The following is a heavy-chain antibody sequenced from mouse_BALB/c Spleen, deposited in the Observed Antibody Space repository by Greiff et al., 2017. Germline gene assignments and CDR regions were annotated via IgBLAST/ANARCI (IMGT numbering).Heavy chain of an antibody. V-gene: IGHV14-4*02. CDR2: IDPENGDT. Sequence: VQLKESGAELVRSGASVKLSCTASGFNIKDYYMHWVKQRPEQGLEWIGWIDPENGDTEYAPKFQGKATMTADTSSNTAYLQLSSLTSEDTAVYYCNAGDGYYGLGYFDVWGAGTTVTVSS. CDR1: GFNIKDYY. CDR3: NAGDGYYGLGYFDV. D-gene: IGHD2-3*01. J-gene: IGHJ1*01.